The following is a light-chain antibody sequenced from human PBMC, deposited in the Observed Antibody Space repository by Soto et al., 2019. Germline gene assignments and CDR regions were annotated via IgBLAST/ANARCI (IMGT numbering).Light chain of an antibody. Sequence: QSALTQPRSVSGSPGQSVTISCTGTGSDVGGYNYVSWYQQHPGKAPKLMIYDVSKRPSGAPDRFSGSKSGSTASLTISGLQAEDEADYYCLSYAGSSTRVFGTRTKVTVL. CDR3: LSYAGSSTRV. CDR1: GSDVGGYNY. V-gene: IGLV2-11*01. CDR2: DVS. J-gene: IGLJ1*01.